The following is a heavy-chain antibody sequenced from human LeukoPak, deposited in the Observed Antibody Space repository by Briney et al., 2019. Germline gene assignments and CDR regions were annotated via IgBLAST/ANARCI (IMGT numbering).Heavy chain of an antibody. CDR1: GFTFSSYA. Sequence: GGSLRLSCAASGFTFSSYAMSWVRQAPGKGLEWVSYISSSGSTIYYADSVKGRFTISRDNAKNSLYLQMNSLRAEDTAVYYCARSRSDYYYYYGMDVWGQGTTVTVSS. D-gene: IGHD3-3*01. CDR3: ARSRSDYYYYYGMDV. CDR2: ISSSGSTI. V-gene: IGHV3-48*03. J-gene: IGHJ6*02.